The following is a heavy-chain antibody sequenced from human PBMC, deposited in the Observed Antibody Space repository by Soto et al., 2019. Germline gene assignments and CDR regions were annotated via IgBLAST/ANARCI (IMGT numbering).Heavy chain of an antibody. V-gene: IGHV4-59*12. J-gene: IGHJ4*02. CDR2: VYYDGRT. D-gene: IGHD3-22*01. CDR1: GGSISTYY. CDR3: ARGETYYYDTSGFEYLDYGEL. Sequence: NPSETLSLTCTVSGGSISTYYCRWVRQPPGGGLEWIAYVYYDGRTNFNPSLKIRVAIFVDTSKDQFSLKLRSVTAADRAVYFCARGETYYYDTSGFEYLDYGELWGRGRPVTVSS.